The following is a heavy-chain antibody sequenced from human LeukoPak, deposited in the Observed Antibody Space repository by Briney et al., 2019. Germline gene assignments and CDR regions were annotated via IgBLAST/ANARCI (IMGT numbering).Heavy chain of an antibody. CDR2: INHSGNT. Sequence: SETLSLTCAVYGGSFSGYYWSWIRQPPGKGLEWIGEINHSGNTNYNPSLKSQVTISVDTSKNQFSLKLSSVTAADTAVYYCATDASGSPGYWGQGTLVTVSS. D-gene: IGHD3-10*01. CDR1: GGSFSGYY. V-gene: IGHV4-34*01. J-gene: IGHJ4*02. CDR3: ATDASGSPGY.